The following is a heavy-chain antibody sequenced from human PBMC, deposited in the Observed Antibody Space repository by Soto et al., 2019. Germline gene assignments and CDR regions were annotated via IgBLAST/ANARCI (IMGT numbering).Heavy chain of an antibody. V-gene: IGHV4-30-4*01. CDR2: VYYTGST. Sequence: PSETLSLTCTVSGASIRSTDYYWSWIRQAPGKGLEWIGYVYYTGSTYYNPSLMSRLTISVDTSKNQFSLKLTSGTAAETAVYYCVRTAREGAVAPHWFDRWGQGTQVTVS. D-gene: IGHD2-21*02. CDR3: VRTAREGAVAPHWFDR. J-gene: IGHJ5*02. CDR1: GASIRSTDYY.